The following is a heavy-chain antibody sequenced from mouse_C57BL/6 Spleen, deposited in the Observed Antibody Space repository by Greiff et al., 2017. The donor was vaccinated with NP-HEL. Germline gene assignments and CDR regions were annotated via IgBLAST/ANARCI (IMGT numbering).Heavy chain of an antibody. V-gene: IGHV1-55*01. D-gene: IGHD3-2*01. CDR2: IYPGSGST. Sequence: QVHVKQSGAELVKPGASVKMSCKASGYTFTSYWITWVKQRPGQGLEWIGDIYPGSGSTNYNEKFKSKATLTVDTSSSTAYMQLSSLTSEDSAVYYCARGDSSDYYAMDYWGQGTSVTVSS. J-gene: IGHJ4*01. CDR3: ARGDSSDYYAMDY. CDR1: GYTFTSYW.